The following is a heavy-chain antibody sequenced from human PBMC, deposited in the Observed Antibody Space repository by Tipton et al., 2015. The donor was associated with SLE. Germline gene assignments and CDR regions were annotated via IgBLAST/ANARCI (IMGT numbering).Heavy chain of an antibody. V-gene: IGHV3-49*03. CDR3: TRAAAGAAAAFDI. D-gene: IGHD6-25*01. CDR1: GFTFGDYA. J-gene: IGHJ3*02. CDR2: IRSKAYGGTT. Sequence: SLRLSCTASGFTFGDYAMSWFRQAPGKGLEWVGFIRSKAYGGTTEYAASVKGRFTISRDDSNSIAYLQMNSLKTEDTALYYCTRAAAGAAAAFDIWGQGTMVSVSS.